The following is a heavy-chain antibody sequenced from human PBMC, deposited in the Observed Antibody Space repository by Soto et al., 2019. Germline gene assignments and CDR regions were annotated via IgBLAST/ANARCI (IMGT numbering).Heavy chain of an antibody. D-gene: IGHD1-1*01. V-gene: IGHV3-21*06. CDR1: VFTFTRYS. Sequence: PGGSLRLSCASSVFTFTRYSMNWVRQAPGKGLEWVSSISSTTNYIYYGDSMKGRFTISRDNAKNSLYLEMNSLRADDTAVYCCARESEDINSNFEYLGQRTLVNVSS. CDR2: ISSTTNYI. J-gene: IGHJ4*02. CDR3: ARESEDINSNFEY.